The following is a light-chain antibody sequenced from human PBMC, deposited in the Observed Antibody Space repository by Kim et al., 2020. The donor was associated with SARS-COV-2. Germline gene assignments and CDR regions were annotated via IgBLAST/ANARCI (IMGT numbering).Light chain of an antibody. V-gene: IGKV1-33*01. CDR3: QQNNLLPYT. CDR2: EAS. Sequence: DIHMTQSPSSLSASVGDSVTITCQASQDIGNYLNWYQQKSQKAPELLIYEASNLEEGVSSRFIGSGSGTYFRLTINGLQPEDFATYYCQQNNLLPYTFGRGTKLEI. CDR1: QDIGNY. J-gene: IGKJ2*01.